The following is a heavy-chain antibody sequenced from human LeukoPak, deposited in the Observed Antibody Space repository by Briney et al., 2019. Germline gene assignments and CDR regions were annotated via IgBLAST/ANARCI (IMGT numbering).Heavy chain of an antibody. CDR3: ARRFFDH. CDR1: GFTVSSNY. J-gene: IGHJ4*02. V-gene: IGHV3-7*01. Sequence: GGSLRLSCAASGFTVSSNYMSWVRQAPGKGLEWVANIKQDGSEKYYVDSVKGRFTISRDSAKNSLYLQMNSLRAEDTAVYYCARRFFDHWGQGTLVTVSS. CDR2: IKQDGSEK.